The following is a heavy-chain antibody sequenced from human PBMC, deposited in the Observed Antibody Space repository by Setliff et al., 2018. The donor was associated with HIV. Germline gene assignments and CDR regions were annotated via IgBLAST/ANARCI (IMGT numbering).Heavy chain of an antibody. D-gene: IGHD3-22*01. Sequence: SETLSLTCTVSGDSIASGGYSWTWIRQPPGKALEWIGYIYYSGGTSYSGTTYYNPSVASRITISGDTSKNQFSLKLTSVTAADTAIYYCARENGWLFGWFDPWGQGTPVT. V-gene: IGHV4-30-4*07. CDR3: ARENGWLFGWFDP. J-gene: IGHJ5*02. CDR2: IYYSGGT. CDR1: GDSIASGGYS.